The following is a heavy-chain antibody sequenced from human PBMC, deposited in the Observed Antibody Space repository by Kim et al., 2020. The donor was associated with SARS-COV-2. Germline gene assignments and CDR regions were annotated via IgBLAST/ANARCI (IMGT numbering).Heavy chain of an antibody. V-gene: IGHV4-31*03. Sequence: SETLSLTCTVSGGSISSGGYYWSWIRQHPGKGLEWIGYIYYSGSTYYNPSLKSRVTISVDTSKNQFSLKLSSVTAADTAVYYCARGDSSSWYYPDYYYYYGMDVWGQRTTVTVSS. CDR2: IYYSGST. D-gene: IGHD6-13*01. J-gene: IGHJ6*02. CDR1: GGSISSGGYY. CDR3: ARGDSSSWYYPDYYYYYGMDV.